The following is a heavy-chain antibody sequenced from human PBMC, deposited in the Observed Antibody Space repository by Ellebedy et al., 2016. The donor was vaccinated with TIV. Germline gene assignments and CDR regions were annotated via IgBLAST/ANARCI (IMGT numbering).Heavy chain of an antibody. V-gene: IGHV4-39*01. CDR1: SGSINSSSYY. J-gene: IGHJ6*02. CDR2: IYYNGNT. D-gene: IGHD3-9*01. CDR3: ARVAKDDDILTGYSIDYYGLDI. Sequence: SETLSLXXTVSSGSINSSSYYWGWIRQPPGKGLEWIGSIYYNGNTYYNPSLQSRVTISVDTSKNQFSLRLKSVTAADTAVYYCARVAKDDDILTGYSIDYYGLDIWGQGTMVTVSS.